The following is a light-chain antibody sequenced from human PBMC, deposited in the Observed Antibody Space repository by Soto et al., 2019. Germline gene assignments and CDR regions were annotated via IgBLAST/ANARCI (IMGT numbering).Light chain of an antibody. CDR3: CSYAGSWV. CDR1: SSDVGGYDY. J-gene: IGLJ3*02. Sequence: QSVLTQPASVSGSPGQSITISCTGTSSDVGGYDYVSWYQLHPGKAPKLMVFEVNNRPSGVSYRFSGSKSGNTASLTISGLQAADEADYYCCSYAGSWVFGGGTKLTVL. V-gene: IGLV2-14*01. CDR2: EVN.